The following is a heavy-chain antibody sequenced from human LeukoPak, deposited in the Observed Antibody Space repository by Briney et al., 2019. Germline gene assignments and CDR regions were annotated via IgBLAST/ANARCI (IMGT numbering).Heavy chain of an antibody. Sequence: GGSLRLSCAASGFTFDDYAMHWVRQAPGKGLEWVSGISWNSGSIGYADSVKGRFTISRDNAKNSLYLQMNSLRAEDTALYYCAKDYSSGWYNDYFDYWGQGTLVTVSS. D-gene: IGHD6-19*01. CDR3: AKDYSSGWYNDYFDY. CDR1: GFTFDDYA. CDR2: ISWNSGSI. J-gene: IGHJ4*02. V-gene: IGHV3-9*01.